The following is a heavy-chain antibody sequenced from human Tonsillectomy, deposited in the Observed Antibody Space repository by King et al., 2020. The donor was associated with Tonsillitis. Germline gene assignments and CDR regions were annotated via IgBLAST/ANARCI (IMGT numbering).Heavy chain of an antibody. D-gene: IGHD3-22*01. CDR1: GFTFSSYS. CDR2: ISSSSSTI. J-gene: IGHJ3*02. CDR3: ARPEGGYDSSNDVFDN. V-gene: IGHV3-48*01. Sequence: VQLVESGGGLVQPGGSLRLSCAASGFTFSSYSMNWVRQAPGKGLEWVSYISSSSSTIYYADSVKGRFTISRDNAKNSLYLQMNSLRAEDTAVYYCARPEGGYDSSNDVFDNWGQGTMVTVSS.